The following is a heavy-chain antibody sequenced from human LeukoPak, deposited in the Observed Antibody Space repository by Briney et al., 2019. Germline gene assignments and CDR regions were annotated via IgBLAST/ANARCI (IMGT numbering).Heavy chain of an antibody. CDR1: GGSISSGDYY. D-gene: IGHD3-22*01. CDR2: MYYSGST. V-gene: IGHV4-30-4*01. CDR3: ARPYYYDSRIDP. J-gene: IGHJ5*02. Sequence: SQTLSLTCTVAGGSISSGDYYWSWIRQPPGKGLEWIAYMYYSGSTYYNPSLKSRVTMSADTSKNQLSLKLSSVTAADTAVYYCARPYYYDSRIDPWGQGILVTVSS.